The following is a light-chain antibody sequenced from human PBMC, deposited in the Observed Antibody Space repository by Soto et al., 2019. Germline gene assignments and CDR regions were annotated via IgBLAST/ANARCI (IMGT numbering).Light chain of an antibody. J-gene: IGKJ1*01. Sequence: DIQMTQSPSSLSASVGDIVYITCWASQTISNYLNWYQQKPGKAPKVLIYAASSLQSGVPSRFSGSGSGTEFTLTLSSLQPDDFATYYCQHYNSYSEAFGQGTKVDIK. CDR3: QHYNSYSEA. V-gene: IGKV1-39*01. CDR2: AAS. CDR1: QTISNY.